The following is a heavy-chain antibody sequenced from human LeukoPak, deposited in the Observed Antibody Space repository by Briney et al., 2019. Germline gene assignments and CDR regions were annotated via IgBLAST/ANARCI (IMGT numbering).Heavy chain of an antibody. V-gene: IGHV1-69*05. CDR2: IIPIFGKA. J-gene: IGHJ3*02. CDR3: ARGPYGLGAFDI. Sequence: GASVKVSCKASGGTFSSYAISWVRQAPGQGLEWMGGIIPIFGKANYAQKFQGRVTITTDESTSTAYMELSSLRSEDTAVYYCARGPYGLGAFDIWGQGTMVTVSS. CDR1: GGTFSSYA. D-gene: IGHD3/OR15-3a*01.